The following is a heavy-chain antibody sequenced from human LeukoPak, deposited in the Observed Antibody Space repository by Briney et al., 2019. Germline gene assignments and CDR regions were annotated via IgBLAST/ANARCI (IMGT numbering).Heavy chain of an antibody. CDR2: IYYSGST. CDR1: GGSISSGGYY. Sequence: SETLSLTCTVSGGSISSGGYYWSWIRQHPGKGLEWIGYIYYSGSTYYNPSLKSRVTISVDTSKNQFSLKLGSVTAADTAVYYCARSNVLRYFDWLSLDAFDIWGQGTMVTVSS. CDR3: ARSNVLRYFDWLSLDAFDI. J-gene: IGHJ3*02. D-gene: IGHD3-9*01. V-gene: IGHV4-31*03.